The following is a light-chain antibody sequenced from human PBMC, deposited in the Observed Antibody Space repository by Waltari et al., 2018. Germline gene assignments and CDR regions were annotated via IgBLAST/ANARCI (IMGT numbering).Light chain of an antibody. J-gene: IGLJ2*01. Sequence: QSAPTQPPSASGSPGQSVTISCTGSGSDFRDYDFVSWYQQHPGKAPKVILYEVSKRASGVPDRFSGSKSGNTASLTVSGLQAEDEADYYCSSFAGRWIFGGGTKLTVL. CDR3: SSFAGRWI. V-gene: IGLV2-8*01. CDR2: EVS. CDR1: GSDFRDYDF.